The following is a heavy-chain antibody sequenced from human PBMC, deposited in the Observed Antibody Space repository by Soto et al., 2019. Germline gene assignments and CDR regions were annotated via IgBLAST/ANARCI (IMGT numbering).Heavy chain of an antibody. J-gene: IGHJ4*02. V-gene: IGHV4-4*07. CDR3: ARALSSAAGLYFDF. D-gene: IGHD6-13*01. CDR1: GGSISSYY. CDR2: IHTTDGT. Sequence: PSETLSLTCTVSGGSISSYYWSWIRQPAGKGMEWIGRIHTTDGTNYNPSLKSRVTMSIDTSNNQFSLKLSSLTAADTAVYYCARALSSAAGLYFDFWGQGTLVTAPQ.